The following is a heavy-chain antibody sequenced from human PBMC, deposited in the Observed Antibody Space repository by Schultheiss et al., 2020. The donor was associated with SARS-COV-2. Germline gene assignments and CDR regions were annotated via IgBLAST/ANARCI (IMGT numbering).Heavy chain of an antibody. J-gene: IGHJ2*01. V-gene: IGHV3-23*01. CDR2: ISGSGGST. D-gene: IGHD6-13*01. CDR1: GFTFSSYA. Sequence: GGSLRLSCAASGFTFSSYAMSWVSQAPGKGLEWVSAISGSGGSTYYADPVKGRFTISRDNSKNTLYLQMNSLRAEDTAVYYCAKAYSSSWYDVSYWYFDLWGRGTLVTVSS. CDR3: AKAYSSSWYDVSYWYFDL.